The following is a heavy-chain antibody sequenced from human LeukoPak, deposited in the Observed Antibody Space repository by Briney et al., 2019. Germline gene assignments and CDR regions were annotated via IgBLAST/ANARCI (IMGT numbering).Heavy chain of an antibody. J-gene: IGHJ5*02. CDR1: GYTFTSYG. CDR2: ISAYNGNT. CDR3: ARDRSAVTSWFDP. D-gene: IGHD4-17*01. V-gene: IGHV1-18*01. Sequence: GASVKVSCKASGYTFTSYGISWVRQAPGQGLEWMGWISAYNGNTNYAQKLQGRVTMTTDTSTSTVYMELRSLRSDDTAVYYCARDRSAVTSWFDPWGQGTLVTVSS.